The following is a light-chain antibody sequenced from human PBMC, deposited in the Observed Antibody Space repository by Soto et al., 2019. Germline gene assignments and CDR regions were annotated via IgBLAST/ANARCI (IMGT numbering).Light chain of an antibody. V-gene: IGKV3-11*01. CDR3: LQRAHWHPRT. CDR2: DAS. J-gene: IGKJ4*01. CDR1: QNISTY. Sequence: EVVLTQSPATLSLSPGERGTLSCRASQNISTYLAWYRQKPGQPPRLLIYDASDRATGVPTRISGGGSGTDFTLTISSLEPEDVATYYCLQRAHWHPRTFGGGTKVEIK.